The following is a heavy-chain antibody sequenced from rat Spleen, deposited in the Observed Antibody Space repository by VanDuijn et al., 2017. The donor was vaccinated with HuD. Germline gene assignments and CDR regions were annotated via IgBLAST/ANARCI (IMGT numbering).Heavy chain of an antibody. CDR2: MWSGGST. CDR3: VSNWE. Sequence: QVQLKESGPGLVQPSETLSLTCTVSGFSLTSYNVHWVRQPPGKGLEWMGVMWSGGSTDYNSALKSRLSISRDTSKSQVFLEMNSLQTEDTATYYCVSNWEWGQGVMVTVSS. D-gene: IGHD5-1*01. J-gene: IGHJ2*01. CDR1: GFSLTSYN. V-gene: IGHV2-45*01.